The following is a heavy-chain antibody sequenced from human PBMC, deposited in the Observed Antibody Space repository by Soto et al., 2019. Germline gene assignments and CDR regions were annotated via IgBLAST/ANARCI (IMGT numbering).Heavy chain of an antibody. J-gene: IGHJ4*02. Sequence: GGSLRLSFAAPGFTFSSYSMNWVRQAPGKGLEWFSYISSSSSTIYYADSVKGRFTISRDNAKNSLYLQMNSLRAEDTAVYYCARDLNYGLFDYWGQGT. CDR2: ISSSSSTI. CDR3: ARDLNYGLFDY. D-gene: IGHD4-17*01. CDR1: GFTFSSYS. V-gene: IGHV3-48*01.